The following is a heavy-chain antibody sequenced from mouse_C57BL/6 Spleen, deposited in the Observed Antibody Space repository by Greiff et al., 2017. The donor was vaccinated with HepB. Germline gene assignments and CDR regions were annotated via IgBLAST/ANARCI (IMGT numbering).Heavy chain of an antibody. CDR1: GYAFSSSW. Sequence: QVQLQQSGPELVKPGASVKISCKASGYAFSSSWMNWVKQRPGKGLEWIGRIYPGDGDTNYNGKFKGKATLTADKSSSTAYMQLSSLTSEDSAVYFCARSGYYGSSYLFDYWGQGTTLTVSS. D-gene: IGHD1-1*01. V-gene: IGHV1-82*01. CDR2: IYPGDGDT. CDR3: ARSGYYGSSYLFDY. J-gene: IGHJ2*01.